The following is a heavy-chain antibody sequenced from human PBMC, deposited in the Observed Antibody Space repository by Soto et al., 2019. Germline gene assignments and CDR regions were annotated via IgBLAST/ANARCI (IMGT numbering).Heavy chain of an antibody. CDR2: IYYSGST. J-gene: IGHJ4*02. D-gene: IGHD1-26*01. V-gene: IGHV4-31*03. Sequence: SGTLSLFCTVSGGSISSGGYYWSWIRQHPGKGLEWIGYIYYSGSTYYNPSLKSRVTIPVDTSKNQFSLKLSSVTAADTAVYYCASLPLFGRLRDYWGQGTLVTVSS. CDR3: ASLPLFGRLRDY. CDR1: GGSISSGGYY.